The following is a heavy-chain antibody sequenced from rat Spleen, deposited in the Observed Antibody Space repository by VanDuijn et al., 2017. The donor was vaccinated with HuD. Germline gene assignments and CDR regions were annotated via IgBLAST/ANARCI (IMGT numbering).Heavy chain of an antibody. CDR3: ARASFDY. CDR2: IWSNGGT. J-gene: IGHJ2*01. CDR1: GFSLTSNG. Sequence: QVQLKESGPGLVQPSQTLSLTCTVSGFSLTSNGINWVRQPPGEGLEWMGAIWSNGGTDYNSAIKSRLSISRDTSKSQVFLKMNSLQTADTAMYFCARASFDYWGQGVMVTVSS. V-gene: IGHV2-1*01.